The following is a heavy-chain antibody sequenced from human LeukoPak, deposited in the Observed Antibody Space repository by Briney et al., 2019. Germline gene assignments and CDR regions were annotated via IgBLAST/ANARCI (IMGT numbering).Heavy chain of an antibody. J-gene: IGHJ4*02. CDR3: ARKYYYDSSGYYYGY. CDR2: INPNSGGT. D-gene: IGHD3-22*01. V-gene: IGHV1-2*02. Sequence: ASVKVSCKASGYTFTGYYIHWVRQAPGQGLEWMGWINPNSGGTYYAQKFQGRVTMTRDTSISTAYMELTRPTSDDTAVYYCARKYYYDSSGYYYGYWGQGTLVTVSS. CDR1: GYTFTGYY.